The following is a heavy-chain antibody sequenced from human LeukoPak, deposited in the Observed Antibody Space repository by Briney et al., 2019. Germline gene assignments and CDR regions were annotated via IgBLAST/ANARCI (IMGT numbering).Heavy chain of an antibody. Sequence: PGGSLRLSCAASGFTFSSYAMSWVRQAPGKGLEWVANIKQDGSEKYYVDSVKGRFTISRDNAKNSLYLQMNSLRAEDTAVYYCARAHLVTPFDYWGQGTLVTVSS. V-gene: IGHV3-7*01. D-gene: IGHD3-9*01. CDR3: ARAHLVTPFDY. CDR1: GFTFSSYA. J-gene: IGHJ4*02. CDR2: IKQDGSEK.